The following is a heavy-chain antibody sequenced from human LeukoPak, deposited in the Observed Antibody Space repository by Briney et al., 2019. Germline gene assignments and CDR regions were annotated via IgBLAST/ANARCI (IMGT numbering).Heavy chain of an antibody. D-gene: IGHD1-7*01. CDR1: GFPFNTYW. V-gene: IGHV3-7*01. CDR2: IKEDGSEK. J-gene: IGHJ3*02. CDR3: APEVWELQGASDI. Sequence: GGSLRLSCAASGFPFNTYWMTWVRPAPGRGLEWVANIKEDGSEKFYVDSVKGRFTISRDNAKNSLFLQMTSLRAEDTALYYCAPEVWELQGASDIWGQGTMVTVSS.